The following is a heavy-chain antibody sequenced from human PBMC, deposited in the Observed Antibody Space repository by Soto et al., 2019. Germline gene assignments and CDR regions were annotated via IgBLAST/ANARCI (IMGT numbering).Heavy chain of an antibody. CDR2: FYYSGRT. CDR3: ARTPYCSGGSCYRYYFDY. J-gene: IGHJ4*02. CDR1: GGSISSSKYY. D-gene: IGHD2-15*01. Sequence: PSETLSLTCTVSGGSISSSKYYRAWIRQPPGMWLELFGIFYYSGRTYYNPSLKSRVTISVDTSKIQFSLKLSSVTAADTAVYYCARTPYCSGGSCYRYYFDYWGQGTLVTVS. V-gene: IGHV4-39*01.